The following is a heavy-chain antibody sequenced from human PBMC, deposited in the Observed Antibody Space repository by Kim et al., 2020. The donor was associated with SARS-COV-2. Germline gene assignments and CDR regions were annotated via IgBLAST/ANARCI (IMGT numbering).Heavy chain of an antibody. CDR1: GYTLTELS. D-gene: IGHD6-13*01. Sequence: ASVKVSCKVSGYTLTELSMHWVRQAPGKGLVWMGGFDPEDGETIYAQKFQGRVTMTEDTSTDTAYMELSSLRSEDTAGYYCATGAAAGTSSWFDPWGQGTLVTVSS. CDR3: ATGAAAGTSSWFDP. CDR2: FDPEDGET. V-gene: IGHV1-24*01. J-gene: IGHJ5*02.